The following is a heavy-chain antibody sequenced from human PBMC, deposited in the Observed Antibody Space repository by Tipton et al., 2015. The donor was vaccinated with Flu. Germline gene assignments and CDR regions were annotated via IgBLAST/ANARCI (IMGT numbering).Heavy chain of an antibody. Sequence: SLRLSCIASGFTFSSYWMTWVRQAPGKGLEWVANIKQDGSVIYYVDSVKGRFTISRDNAKKSLYLQMNNLRVEDTAVYYCTRRLVENWGQGTQVTVSS. CDR2: IKQDGSVI. J-gene: IGHJ4*02. CDR1: GFTFSSYW. V-gene: IGHV3-7*01. CDR3: TRRLVEN.